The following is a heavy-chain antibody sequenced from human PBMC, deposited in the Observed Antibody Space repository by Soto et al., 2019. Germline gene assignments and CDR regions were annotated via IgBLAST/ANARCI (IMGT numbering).Heavy chain of an antibody. V-gene: IGHV3-30*18. J-gene: IGHJ4*02. D-gene: IGHD3-10*01. CDR2: ISYDGSDK. CDR3: AKVFCLGTITYY. CDR1: GFTFNSYG. Sequence: QVQLVESGGGVVQPGRSLRLSCAASGFTFNSYGMHWVRQGTGKGLEWVALISYDGSDKYYQNSVKGRFTISRDNSKNTLYLQINSLTSVDTAVYYCAKVFCLGTITYYWGQGTLVTVSS.